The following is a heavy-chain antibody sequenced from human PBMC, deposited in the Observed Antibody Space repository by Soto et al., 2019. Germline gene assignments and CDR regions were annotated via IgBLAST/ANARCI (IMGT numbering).Heavy chain of an antibody. J-gene: IGHJ6*02. CDR3: ARDRDILTGYYLYYYYYGIDV. CDR1: GYTFTGYY. CDR2: INPNSGGT. Sequence: ASVKVSCKASGYTFTGYYMHWVRQAPGQGLEWMGWINPNSGGTNYAQKFQGRVTMTRDTSISTAYMELSRLRSDDTAVYYCARDRDILTGYYLYYYYYGIDVWGQGTTVTVSS. V-gene: IGHV1-2*02. D-gene: IGHD3-9*01.